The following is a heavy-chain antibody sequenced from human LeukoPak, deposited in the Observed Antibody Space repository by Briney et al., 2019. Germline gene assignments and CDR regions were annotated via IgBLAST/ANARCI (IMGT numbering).Heavy chain of an antibody. CDR3: ARDLSAADAFDI. J-gene: IGHJ3*02. V-gene: IGHV4-59*12. D-gene: IGHD6-25*01. CDR1: GGSISSYY. CDR2: IYYSGST. Sequence: NTSETLSLTCTVSGGSISSYYWSWIRQPPGKGLEWIGYIYYSGSTNYNPSLKSRVTISVDTSKNQFSLKLSSVTAADTAVYYCARDLSAADAFDIWGQGTMVTVSS.